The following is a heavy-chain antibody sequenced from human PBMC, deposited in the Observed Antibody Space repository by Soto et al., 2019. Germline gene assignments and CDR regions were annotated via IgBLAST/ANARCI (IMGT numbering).Heavy chain of an antibody. D-gene: IGHD3-9*01. Sequence: QVQLVQSGAEEKKPGASVKVSCKTSGFTFTSYALHWVRQAPGQSLEWMGWINAGTGNTRYSQKFQGRVTITRDTSASTIYMDLSSLRSVDTAVYYCARDILTGADAFDVWGQGTMVTVSS. CDR2: INAGTGNT. J-gene: IGHJ3*01. V-gene: IGHV1-3*05. CDR1: GFTFTSYA. CDR3: ARDILTGADAFDV.